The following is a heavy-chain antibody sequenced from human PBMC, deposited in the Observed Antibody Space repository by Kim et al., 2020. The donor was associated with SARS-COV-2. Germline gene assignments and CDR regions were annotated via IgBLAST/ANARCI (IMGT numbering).Heavy chain of an antibody. CDR2: VYFGGST. D-gene: IGHD6-6*01. Sequence: SETLSLTCTVSGASIGASGDFWDWIRQPPGKGLEGIGTVYFGGSTYYNPSLKSRVTISADTSRNQYSLKLTSVTASDTAVYYCARHRDSSFFDYWGLGTLVTVSS. V-gene: IGHV4-39*01. CDR3: ARHRDSSFFDY. J-gene: IGHJ4*01. CDR1: GASIGASGDF.